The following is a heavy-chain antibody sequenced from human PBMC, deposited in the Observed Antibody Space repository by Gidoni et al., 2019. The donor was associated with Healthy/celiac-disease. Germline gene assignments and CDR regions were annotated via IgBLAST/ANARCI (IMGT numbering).Heavy chain of an antibody. Sequence: HPGKGLEWIGYIYYSGSTYYNPSLKSRVTISVDTSKNQFSLKLSSVTAADTAVYYCARQRESEVVPHFDYWGQGTLVTVSS. CDR3: ARQRESEVVPHFDY. D-gene: IGHD2-15*01. J-gene: IGHJ4*02. V-gene: IGHV4-31*02. CDR2: IYYSGST.